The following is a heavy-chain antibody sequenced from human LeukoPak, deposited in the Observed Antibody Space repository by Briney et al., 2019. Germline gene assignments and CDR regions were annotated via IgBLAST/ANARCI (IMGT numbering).Heavy chain of an antibody. J-gene: IGHJ4*02. CDR1: GFTFSSYG. Sequence: GGSLRLPCAASGFTFSSYGMHWVRQAPGKGLEWVAFIRDDGSNKYYADSVKGRFTISRDNSKKTLYLQMNSLRTEDTAVYYCAKGTYSSSWYPPEYWGQGTLVTVSS. CDR2: IRDDGSNK. CDR3: AKGTYSSSWYPPEY. V-gene: IGHV3-30*02. D-gene: IGHD6-13*01.